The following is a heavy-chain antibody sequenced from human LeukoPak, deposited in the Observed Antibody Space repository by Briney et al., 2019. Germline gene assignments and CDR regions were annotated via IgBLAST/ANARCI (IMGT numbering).Heavy chain of an antibody. J-gene: IGHJ4*02. CDR1: GFTFNASG. CDR3: ARFRTWGDKAFDY. Sequence: GGSLRLSCAASGFTFNASGMNWVRQAPGKGLEWVSYIGTTSGAIYYADSVKGRFTISRDSAKNSLYLQMNSLRAEDTAVYYCARFRTWGDKAFDYWGQGTLVTVSS. D-gene: IGHD2-21*02. V-gene: IGHV3-48*01. CDR2: IGTTSGAI.